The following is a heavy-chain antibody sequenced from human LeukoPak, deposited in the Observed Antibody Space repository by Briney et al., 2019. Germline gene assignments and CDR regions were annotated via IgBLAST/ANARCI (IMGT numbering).Heavy chain of an antibody. Sequence: ASVKVSCKASGGTFSSYAISWVRQAPGQGLEWMGRIIPILGIANYAQKFQGRVTITADKSTSTAYMELSSLRSEDTAVYYCARRCSGGSCYSDYYYYGMDVWGQGTTVTVSS. J-gene: IGHJ6*02. CDR2: IIPILGIA. CDR1: GGTFSSYA. CDR3: ARRCSGGSCYSDYYYYGMDV. V-gene: IGHV1-69*04. D-gene: IGHD2-15*01.